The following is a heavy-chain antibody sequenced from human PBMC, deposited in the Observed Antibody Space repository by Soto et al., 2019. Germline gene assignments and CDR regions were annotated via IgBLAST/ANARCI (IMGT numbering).Heavy chain of an antibody. Sequence: GASVKVSCKASGYTFTSYTMNWVRQAPGQRLEWMGWINPDNGNTKSSQKFQDRVIITRDTSASTAYMDLSSLRSEDTAVYYCARGIATGQLDPWGQGTLVTVS. CDR1: GYTFTSYT. CDR2: INPDNGNT. V-gene: IGHV1-3*01. D-gene: IGHD2-15*01. J-gene: IGHJ5*02. CDR3: ARGIATGQLDP.